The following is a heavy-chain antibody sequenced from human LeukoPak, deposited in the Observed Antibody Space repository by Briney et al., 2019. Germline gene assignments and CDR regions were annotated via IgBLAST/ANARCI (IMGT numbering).Heavy chain of an antibody. D-gene: IGHD3-3*01. CDR3: ARDGYYDFWSGYPPQDHYYYMGV. CDR2: IIRIFGTA. CDR1: GGTFSSYA. J-gene: IGHJ6*03. V-gene: IGHV1-69*05. Sequence: SVKVSCKASGGTFSSYAISWVRQAPGQGLEWMGRIIRIFGTANYAQKFQGRVTITTDESTSTAYMELSSLRSEDTAVYYCARDGYYDFWSGYPPQDHYYYMGVWGKGTTVTVSS.